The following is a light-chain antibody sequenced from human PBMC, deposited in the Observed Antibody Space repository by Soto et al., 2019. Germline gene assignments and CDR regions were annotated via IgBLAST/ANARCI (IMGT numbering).Light chain of an antibody. Sequence: NFMLTQPHSVSESPGKTVTISCTRSSGSIGSNYVQWYQQRPGSAPTTVIYEDDQRPSGVPDRFSGSIDRSSNSASLTISGLRTEDEAEYYCQSYDNRNPWVFGGGTKLTVL. CDR1: SGSIGSNY. V-gene: IGLV6-57*04. CDR2: EDD. CDR3: QSYDNRNPWV. J-gene: IGLJ3*02.